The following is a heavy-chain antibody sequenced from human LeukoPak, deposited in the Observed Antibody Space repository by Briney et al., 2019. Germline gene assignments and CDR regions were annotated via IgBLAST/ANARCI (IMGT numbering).Heavy chain of an antibody. Sequence: ALVTVSSKASGYTFTIYGISWVRQAPGQRLEWMGWISAYNGNTNYAQKLQGRVTMTTDTSTSTAYMELRSLRSDDTAVYYCAREYYDFWSGYFSGYYYYGMDVWGQGTRSPSP. CDR1: GYTFTIYG. V-gene: IGHV1-18*01. J-gene: IGHJ6*02. CDR3: AREYYDFWSGYFSGYYYYGMDV. D-gene: IGHD3-3*01. CDR2: ISAYNGNT.